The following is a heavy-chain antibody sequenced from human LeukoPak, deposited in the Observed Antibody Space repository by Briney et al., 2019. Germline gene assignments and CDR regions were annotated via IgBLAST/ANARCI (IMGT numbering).Heavy chain of an antibody. D-gene: IGHD2-2*01. Sequence: ASVKVSCKASGGTFSSYAISWVRQAPGQGLEWTGRIIPIFGIANYAQKFQGRVTITADKSTSTADMELSSLRSEDTAVYYCAAGVDVLVPDGGWFDPWGQGTLVTVSS. V-gene: IGHV1-69*04. CDR2: IIPIFGIA. J-gene: IGHJ5*02. CDR3: AAGVDVLVPDGGWFDP. CDR1: GGTFSSYA.